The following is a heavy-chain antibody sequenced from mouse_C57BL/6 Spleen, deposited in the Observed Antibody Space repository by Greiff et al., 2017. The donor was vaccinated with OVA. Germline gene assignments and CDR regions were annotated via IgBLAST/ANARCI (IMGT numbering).Heavy chain of an antibody. CDR2: ISYDGSN. CDR3: ARERANWPFAY. CDR1: GYSITSGYY. Sequence: EVKLVESGPGLVKPSQSLSLTCSVTGYSITSGYYWNWIRQFPGNKLEWMGYISYDGSNNYNPSLKNRISITRDTSKNQFFLKLNSVTTEDTATYYCARERANWPFAYWGQGTLVTVSA. V-gene: IGHV3-6*01. D-gene: IGHD4-1*01. J-gene: IGHJ3*01.